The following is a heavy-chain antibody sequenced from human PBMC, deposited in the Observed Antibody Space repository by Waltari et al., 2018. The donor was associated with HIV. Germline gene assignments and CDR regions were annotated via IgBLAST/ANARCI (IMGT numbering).Heavy chain of an antibody. V-gene: IGHV3-74*01. CDR2: INSDGSST. J-gene: IGHJ5*02. Sequence: EVQLVESGGGLVQPGGSLRLSCAAPGFTFSSYWMHWVRHAPGKGLVWVSRINSDGSSTSYADSVKGRFTISRDNAKNTLYLQMNSLRAEDTAVYYCARVQGYSYAVNWFDPWGQGTLVTVSS. CDR1: GFTFSSYW. D-gene: IGHD5-18*01. CDR3: ARVQGYSYAVNWFDP.